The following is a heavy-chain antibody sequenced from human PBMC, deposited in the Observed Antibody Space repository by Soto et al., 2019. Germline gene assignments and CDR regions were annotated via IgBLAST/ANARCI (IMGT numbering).Heavy chain of an antibody. J-gene: IGHJ4*02. V-gene: IGHV3-23*01. CDR2: ISGSGGST. Sequence: GSLRLSCAASGFTFSSYAMSWVRQAPGKGLEWVSAISGSGGSTYYADSVKGRFTISRDNSKNTLYLQMNSLRAEDTAVYYCAIRRTGYSSSWKFFDYWGQGTLVTVSS. CDR3: AIRRTGYSSSWKFFDY. D-gene: IGHD6-13*01. CDR1: GFTFSSYA.